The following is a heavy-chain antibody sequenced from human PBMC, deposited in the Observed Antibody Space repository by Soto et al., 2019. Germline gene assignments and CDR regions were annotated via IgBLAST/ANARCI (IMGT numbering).Heavy chain of an antibody. Sequence: GASVKVSCKASGYTFTSYYMHWLRQAPGQGLEWMGIINPSGGSTSYAQKFQGRVTMTRDTSTSTVYMELSSLRSEDTAVYYCARTPITMIVVVQDGDAFDIWGQGTMVTVSS. J-gene: IGHJ3*02. CDR3: ARTPITMIVVVQDGDAFDI. CDR2: INPSGGST. D-gene: IGHD3-22*01. CDR1: GYTFTSYY. V-gene: IGHV1-46*01.